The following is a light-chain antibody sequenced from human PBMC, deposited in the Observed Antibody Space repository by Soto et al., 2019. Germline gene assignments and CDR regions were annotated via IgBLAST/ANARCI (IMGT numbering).Light chain of an antibody. CDR2: GAS. V-gene: IGKV3-15*01. J-gene: IGKJ2*01. CDR3: QQYDYWPPYT. Sequence: EIVMTQSPATLSVSPGERATLSCRASQSVSSNLAWYQQKPGQPPRLLIYGASPRATGIPARFSGSGSGTEFTLTIDSLQSEDFAVYYCQQYDYWPPYTFGQGTKLEI. CDR1: QSVSSN.